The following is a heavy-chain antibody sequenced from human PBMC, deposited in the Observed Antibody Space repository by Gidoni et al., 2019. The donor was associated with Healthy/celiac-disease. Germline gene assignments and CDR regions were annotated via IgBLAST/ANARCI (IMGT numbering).Heavy chain of an antibody. CDR1: GGSISRGGYY. Sequence: QVQLQESGPGLVKPSQTLSLTCTVSGGSISRGGYYWSWIRQHPGKGLEWIGYIYYSGSTYYNPSLKSRVTISVDTSKNQFSLKLSSVTAADTAVYYCARYSSSSKGPYFDYWGQGTLVTVSS. V-gene: IGHV4-31*03. CDR3: ARYSSSSKGPYFDY. J-gene: IGHJ4*02. D-gene: IGHD6-6*01. CDR2: IYYSGST.